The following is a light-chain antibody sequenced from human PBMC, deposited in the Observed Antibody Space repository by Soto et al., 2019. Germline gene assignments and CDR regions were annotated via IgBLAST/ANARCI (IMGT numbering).Light chain of an antibody. V-gene: IGKV1-5*03. CDR1: ESVSRW. CDR3: QQYRNWPPLT. Sequence: DIQMTQSPSTLSASVGDRVTITCRASESVSRWLAWYQQKPGRTPKLLIYQASTLETGVPSRFSGSGSGTEFTLTISSLQSEDFAVYYCQQYRNWPPLTFGGGTTVEIK. CDR2: QAS. J-gene: IGKJ4*01.